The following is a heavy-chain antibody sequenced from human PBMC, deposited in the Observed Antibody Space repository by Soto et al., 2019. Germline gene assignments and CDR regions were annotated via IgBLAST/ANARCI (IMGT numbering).Heavy chain of an antibody. CDR3: ARDRHNNFFDP. D-gene: IGHD6-6*01. CDR1: GASMSSGGYY. V-gene: IGHV4-31*03. Sequence: SETLSLTCTVSGASMSSGGYYWTWIRQSPGKGLELIGYIYYSGSTYYNPSLESRVAISLDTSRSQFSLTLHSVTAADTAIYYCARDRHNNFFDPWGQGTLVTSPQ. CDR2: IYYSGST. J-gene: IGHJ5*02.